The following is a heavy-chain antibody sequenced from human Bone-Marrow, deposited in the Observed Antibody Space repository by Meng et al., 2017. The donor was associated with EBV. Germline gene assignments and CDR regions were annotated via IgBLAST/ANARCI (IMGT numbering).Heavy chain of an antibody. CDR2: IYYSGST. CDR3: ARADDGDYYFDY. J-gene: IGHJ4*02. Sequence: QVQLQASCPGLVNPSQTLSLTCAVAGGSISSGGYYWSWIRQPPGKGLEWIGYIYYSGSTYYNPSLKSRVTISVDTSKNQFSLKLSSVTAADTAVYYCARADDGDYYFDYWGQGTLVTVSS. V-gene: IGHV4-30-4*01. CDR1: GGSISSGGYY. D-gene: IGHD4-17*01.